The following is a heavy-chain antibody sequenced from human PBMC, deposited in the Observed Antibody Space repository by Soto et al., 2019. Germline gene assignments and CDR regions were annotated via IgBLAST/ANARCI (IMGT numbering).Heavy chain of an antibody. CDR1: GFTFSSYA. V-gene: IGHV3-23*01. CDR2: ISGSGGST. J-gene: IGHJ5*02. Sequence: PGGSLRLSCAASGFTFSSYAMSWVRQAPGKGLEWVSAISGSGGSTYYADSVKGRFTISRDNSKNTLYLQMNSLRAEDTAVYYYAKDLGYYGSGTPRGNWFDPWGQGTLVTVSS. CDR3: AKDLGYYGSGTPRGNWFDP. D-gene: IGHD3-10*01.